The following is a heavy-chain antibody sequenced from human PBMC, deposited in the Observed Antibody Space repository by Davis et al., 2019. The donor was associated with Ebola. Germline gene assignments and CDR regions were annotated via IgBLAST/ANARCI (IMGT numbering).Heavy chain of an antibody. CDR2: INSDGSRT. Sequence: GESLKISCAASGFTFSDYWMHWVRQAPGKGLVWVSRINSDGSRTSYADSVKGRFTISRDNAKNTLYLQMNSLSAEDTALYYCAKKTSSSGDTGVIHYWGQGTLVTVSS. V-gene: IGHV3-74*01. CDR1: GFTFSDYW. J-gene: IGHJ4*02. D-gene: IGHD6-13*01. CDR3: AKKTSSSGDTGVIHY.